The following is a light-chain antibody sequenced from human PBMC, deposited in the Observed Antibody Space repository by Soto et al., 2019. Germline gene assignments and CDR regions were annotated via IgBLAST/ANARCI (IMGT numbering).Light chain of an antibody. CDR3: QQLNSYPWT. J-gene: IGKJ1*01. V-gene: IGKV1-9*01. Sequence: DIQLTQSPSFLSASVGGRVTITCRASQGISSYLAWYQQKPGKAPKLLIYAASTLQSGVPSRFSGSGSGTEFTLTISSLQPEDFATYYCQQLNSYPWTFGQGTKVEMK. CDR1: QGISSY. CDR2: AAS.